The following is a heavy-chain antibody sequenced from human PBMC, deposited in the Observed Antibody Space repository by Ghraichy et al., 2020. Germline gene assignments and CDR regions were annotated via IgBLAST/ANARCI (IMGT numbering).Heavy chain of an antibody. Sequence: GSLRLSCAASGFTFSSYSMNWVRQAPGKGLEWVSYISSSSSTIYYADSVKGRFTISRDNAKNSLYLQMNSLRAEDTAVYYCARGSSGWKPYYYYYGMDVWGQGTTVTVSS. J-gene: IGHJ6*02. CDR2: ISSSSSTI. V-gene: IGHV3-48*01. D-gene: IGHD6-19*01. CDR3: ARGSSGWKPYYYYYGMDV. CDR1: GFTFSSYS.